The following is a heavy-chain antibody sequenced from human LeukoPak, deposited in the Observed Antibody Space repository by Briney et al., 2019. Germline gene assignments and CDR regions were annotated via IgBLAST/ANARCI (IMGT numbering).Heavy chain of an antibody. D-gene: IGHD5-12*01. V-gene: IGHV4-34*01. CDR1: GGSFSGYY. CDR2: INHSGST. CDR3: ARHVWLPLSD. J-gene: IGHJ4*02. Sequence: SETLSLTCAVYGGSFSGYYVSWIRQPPGKGLEWIGEINHSGSTNYNPSLKSRVTISVDTSKNQFSLKLSSVTAADTAVYYCARHVWLPLSDWGQGTLVTVSS.